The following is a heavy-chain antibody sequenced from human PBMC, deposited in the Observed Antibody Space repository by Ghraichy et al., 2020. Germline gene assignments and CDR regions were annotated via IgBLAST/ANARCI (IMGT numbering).Heavy chain of an antibody. CDR2: IYYSGST. J-gene: IGHJ5*02. Sequence: SETLSLTCTVSGGSISSYYWSWIRQPPGKGLEWIGYIYYSGSTNYNPSLKSRVTISVDTSKNQFSLKLSSVTAADTAVYYCARESPTVTWSNSNWFDPWGQGTLVTVSS. D-gene: IGHD4-17*01. CDR3: ARESPTVTWSNSNWFDP. V-gene: IGHV4-59*12. CDR1: GGSISSYY.